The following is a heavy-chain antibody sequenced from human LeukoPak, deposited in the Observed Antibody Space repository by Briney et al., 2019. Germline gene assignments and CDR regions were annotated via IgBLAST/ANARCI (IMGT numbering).Heavy chain of an antibody. CDR3: ARSNIVVVPAASVLLDYYYYMDV. CDR2: IYTSGST. D-gene: IGHD2-2*01. J-gene: IGHJ6*03. CDR1: GGSISGHY. V-gene: IGHV4-4*09. Sequence: SETLSLTCTVSGGSISGHYWSWIRQSPGRGLEWIGNIYTSGSTNYNPCLNSRVTISIDTSKNQFSLKVSSMTAADTAVYYCARSNIVVVPAASVLLDYYYYMDVWGKGTTVTVSS.